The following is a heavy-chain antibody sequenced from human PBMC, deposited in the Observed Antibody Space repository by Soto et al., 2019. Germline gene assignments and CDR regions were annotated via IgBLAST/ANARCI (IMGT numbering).Heavy chain of an antibody. V-gene: IGHV3-48*01. Sequence: GSLRLSCAASGFTFSSYSMNWVRQAPGKGLEWVSYISSSSSTIYYADSVKGRFTISRDNAKNSLYLQMNSLRAEDTAVYYCARDGVYYYGSGNDYWGQGTLVTVSS. CDR3: ARDGVYYYGSGNDY. D-gene: IGHD3-10*01. CDR1: GFTFSSYS. CDR2: ISSSSSTI. J-gene: IGHJ4*02.